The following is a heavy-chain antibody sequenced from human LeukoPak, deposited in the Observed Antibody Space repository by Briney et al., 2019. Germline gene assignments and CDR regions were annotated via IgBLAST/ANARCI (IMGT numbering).Heavy chain of an antibody. CDR1: GGSISSYY. CDR3: ARIGVYDSSGYGENWFDP. J-gene: IGHJ5*02. V-gene: IGHV4-59*01. CDR2: IYYSGST. Sequence: PSETLSPTCTVSGGSISSYYWSWIRQPPGKGLEWIGYIYYSGSTNYNPSLKSRVTISVDTSKNQFSLKLSSVTAADTAVYYCARIGVYDSSGYGENWFDPWGQGTLVTVSS. D-gene: IGHD3-22*01.